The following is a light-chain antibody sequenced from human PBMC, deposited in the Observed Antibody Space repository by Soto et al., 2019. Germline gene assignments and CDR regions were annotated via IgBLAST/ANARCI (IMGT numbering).Light chain of an antibody. CDR3: QQYNNWPPWT. J-gene: IGKJ1*01. Sequence: EIVMTQSPATLSVSPGERTTLSCRSSQSVSTNLAWYQQKPGQAPRLLIYGASTRATGIPARVSGSASGTEFTLTISSLQSEDFSGYYCQQYNNWPPWTFGQGNKVEIK. CDR1: QSVSTN. V-gene: IGKV3-15*01. CDR2: GAS.